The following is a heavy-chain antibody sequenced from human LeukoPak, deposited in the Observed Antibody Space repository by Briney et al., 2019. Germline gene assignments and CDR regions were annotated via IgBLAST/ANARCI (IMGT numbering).Heavy chain of an antibody. CDR2: MYLSGTT. V-gene: IGHV4-4*02. D-gene: IGHD4-17*01. CDR3: ARDGGTREADYEFDY. CDR1: GGSISSINL. J-gene: IGHJ4*02. Sequence: SETLSLTCAVSGGSISSINLWSWVRQPPGKGLEWIGEMYLSGTTHYNPSLKSRVTISIDASKNQFSLKLSSVTAADTAVYYCARDGGTREADYEFDYWGQGTLVTVSS.